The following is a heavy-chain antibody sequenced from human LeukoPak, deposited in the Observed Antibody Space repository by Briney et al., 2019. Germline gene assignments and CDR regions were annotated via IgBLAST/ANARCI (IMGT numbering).Heavy chain of an antibody. V-gene: IGHV3-21*04. CDR2: ISSSSSYI. D-gene: IGHD6-19*01. Sequence: GGSLRLSCAASGFTFSSYSMNWVRQAPGKGLEWVSSISSSSSYIYYADSVKGRFTTSRDNSKNTLYLQMNSLRAEDTAVYYCARRSGVAVAGAFDYWGQGTLVTVA. CDR1: GFTFSSYS. CDR3: ARRSGVAVAGAFDY. J-gene: IGHJ4*02.